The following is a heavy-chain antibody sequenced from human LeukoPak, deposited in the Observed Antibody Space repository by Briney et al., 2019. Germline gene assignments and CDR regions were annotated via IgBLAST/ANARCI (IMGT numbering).Heavy chain of an antibody. Sequence: PSETLSLTCAVSGGSISSGGYSWSWIRQPPGKGLEWIGYIYHSGSTYYNPSLKSRVTISVDTSKNQFSLKLSSVTAADTAVYYCARYGRGIAVAGPLDYWGQGTLVTVSS. J-gene: IGHJ4*02. CDR2: IYHSGST. D-gene: IGHD6-19*01. CDR3: ARYGRGIAVAGPLDY. V-gene: IGHV4-30-2*01. CDR1: GGSISSGGYS.